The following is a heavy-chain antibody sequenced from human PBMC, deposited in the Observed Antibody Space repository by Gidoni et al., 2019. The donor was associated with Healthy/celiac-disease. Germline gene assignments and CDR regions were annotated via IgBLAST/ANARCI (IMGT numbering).Heavy chain of an antibody. D-gene: IGHD6-13*01. Sequence: EVQLVESGGGLVQPGGSLRLSCAASGFTFSSYDMHWVRQATGKGLEWVSAIGTAGDTYYPGSVKGRFTISRENAKNSLYLQMNSLRAGDTAVYYCARGSSSWPYYFDYWGQGTLVTVSS. J-gene: IGHJ4*02. CDR3: ARGSSSWPYYFDY. CDR1: GFTFSSYD. CDR2: IGTAGDT. V-gene: IGHV3-13*01.